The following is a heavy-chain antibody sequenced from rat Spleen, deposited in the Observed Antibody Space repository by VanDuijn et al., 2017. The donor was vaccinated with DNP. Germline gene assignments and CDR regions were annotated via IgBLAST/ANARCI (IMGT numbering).Heavy chain of an antibody. D-gene: IGHD1-11*01. Sequence: EVQLVESGGGPVQPGRSLKLSCVASGFIFSNYWMTWIRQAPGKGLEWVASITNTGDGSYYSDSVKGRFSISRDNAKSTLYLQMNSLRSEDTATYYCARHGTTEGIAYFDYWGQGVMVTVSS. CDR2: ITNTGDGS. CDR1: GFIFSNYW. J-gene: IGHJ2*01. CDR3: ARHGTTEGIAYFDY. V-gene: IGHV5-31*01.